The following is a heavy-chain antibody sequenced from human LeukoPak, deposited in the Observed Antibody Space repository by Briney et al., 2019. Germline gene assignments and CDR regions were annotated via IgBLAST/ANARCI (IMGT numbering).Heavy chain of an antibody. CDR1: GFTFSSYS. CDR3: ARDLGSGWYGYYMDV. CDR2: ISSSSSYI. Sequence: GGSLRLSCAASGFTFSSYSMNWVRQAPGKGLEWVSSISSSSSYIYYADSVKGRFTISRDNAKNSLYLQMNSLRAEDTAMYYCARDLGSGWYGYYMDVWGKGTTVTVSS. D-gene: IGHD6-19*01. J-gene: IGHJ6*03. V-gene: IGHV3-21*01.